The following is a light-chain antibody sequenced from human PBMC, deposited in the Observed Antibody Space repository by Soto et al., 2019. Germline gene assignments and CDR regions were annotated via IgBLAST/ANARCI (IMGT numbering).Light chain of an antibody. CDR1: QRVSSSY. V-gene: IGKV3D-20*01. J-gene: IGKJ1*01. CDR2: DAS. CDR3: QQYGNSLT. Sequence: EVVLTQSPATLSLSPGERATLSCGASQRVSSSYLAWYQQKPGQAPRLLIYDASSRATGIPDRFSGNGSGTDFTLTISRLEPEDFAVYYCQQYGNSLTFGQGTKVEIK.